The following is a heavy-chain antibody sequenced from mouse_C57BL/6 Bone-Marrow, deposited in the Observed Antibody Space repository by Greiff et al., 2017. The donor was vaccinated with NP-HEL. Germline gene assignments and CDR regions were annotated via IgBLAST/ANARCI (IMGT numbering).Heavy chain of an antibody. J-gene: IGHJ4*01. V-gene: IGHV1-9*01. D-gene: IGHD2-4*01. Sequence: VQLQQSGAELMKPGASVKLSCKATGYTFTGYWIEWVKQRPGHGLEWIGEILPGSGSTNYNEKFKGKATFTADTSSNTAYMQLGSLTTEDSAIYYCARGKIYYDYDGMSYYAMDYWGQGTSVTVSS. CDR2: ILPGSGST. CDR1: GYTFTGYW. CDR3: ARGKIYYDYDGMSYYAMDY.